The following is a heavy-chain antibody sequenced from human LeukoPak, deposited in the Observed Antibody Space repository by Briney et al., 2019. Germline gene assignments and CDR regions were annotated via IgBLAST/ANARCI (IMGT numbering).Heavy chain of an antibody. CDR1: GFTVNSNY. CDR2: IYSCGST. Sequence: PGGSLRLSCAASGFTVNSNYMSWVRQAPGKGLEWVSIIYSCGSTYYADSVKGRFSISRDNSRNTLYLQMNSLRAEDTAVYYCASYYYGSGSYYNPYYYMDVWGKGTTVTISS. V-gene: IGHV3-66*03. CDR3: ASYYYGSGSYYNPYYYMDV. D-gene: IGHD3-10*01. J-gene: IGHJ6*03.